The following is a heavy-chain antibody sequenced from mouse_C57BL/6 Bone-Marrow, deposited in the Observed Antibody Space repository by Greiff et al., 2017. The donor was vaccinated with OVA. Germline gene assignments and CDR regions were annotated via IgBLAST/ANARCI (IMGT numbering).Heavy chain of an antibody. CDR2: IRLKSDNYAT. CDR3: TGGYYVWYFDY. D-gene: IGHD2-3*01. J-gene: IGHJ2*01. V-gene: IGHV6-3*01. CDR1: GFTFSNYW. Sequence: EVQGVESGGGLVQPGGSMKLSCVASGFTFSNYWMNWVRQSPEKGLEWVAQIRLKSDNYATHYAESVKGRFTISRDDSKSSVYLQMNNLRAEDTGIYYYTGGYYVWYFDYWGQGTTLTVSS.